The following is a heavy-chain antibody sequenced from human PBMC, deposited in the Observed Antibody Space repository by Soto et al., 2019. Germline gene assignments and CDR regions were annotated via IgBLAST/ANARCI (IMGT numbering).Heavy chain of an antibody. V-gene: IGHV4-38-2*01. CDR1: GYSISSGYY. Sequence: SETLSLTCAVSGYSISSGYYWGWIRQPPGKGLEWIGSIYHSGSTYYNPSLRSRVTISVDTSKNQFSLKLSSVTAADTAVYYCARAQGAVAGNDWFDPWGQGTLVTVSS. D-gene: IGHD6-19*01. J-gene: IGHJ5*02. CDR2: IYHSGST. CDR3: ARAQGAVAGNDWFDP.